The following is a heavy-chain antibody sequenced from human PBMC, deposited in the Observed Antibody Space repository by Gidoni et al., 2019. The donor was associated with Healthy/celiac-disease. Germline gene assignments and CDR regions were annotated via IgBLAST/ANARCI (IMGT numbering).Heavy chain of an antibody. CDR2: IRGSGGST. J-gene: IGHJ4*02. CDR3: AKDLHTYYYDSSGYGY. Sequence: EVQLLESGGGLVQPGGSLRLSCAAAGFTFSSYAMSWVRQAPGKGLGWVSAIRGSGGSTYYADSVKGRFTISRDNSKNTLYLQMNSLRAEDTAVYYCAKDLHTYYYDSSGYGYWGQGTLVTVSS. V-gene: IGHV3-23*01. CDR1: GFTFSSYA. D-gene: IGHD3-22*01.